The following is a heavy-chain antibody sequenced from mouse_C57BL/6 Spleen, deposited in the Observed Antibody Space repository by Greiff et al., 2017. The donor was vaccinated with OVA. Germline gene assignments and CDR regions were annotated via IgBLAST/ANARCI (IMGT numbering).Heavy chain of an antibody. CDR2: ISSGGDYI. V-gene: IGHV5-9-1*02. CDR1: GFTFSSYA. J-gene: IGHJ2*01. Sequence: EVMLVESGEGLVKPGGSLKLSCAASGFTFSSYAMSWVRQTPEKRLEWVAYISSGGDYIYYADTVTGRFTISRDNARNTLYLQMSSLKSEDTAMYYCTRDHTTGCCDYWGQGTTLTVSS. D-gene: IGHD1-1*01. CDR3: TRDHTTGCCDY.